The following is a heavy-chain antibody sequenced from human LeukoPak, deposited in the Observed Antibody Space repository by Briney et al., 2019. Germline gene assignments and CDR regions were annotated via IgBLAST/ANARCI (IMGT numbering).Heavy chain of an antibody. J-gene: IGHJ6*02. V-gene: IGHV3-64D*09. CDR1: GFPFSSYA. CDR2: ISDSGGST. CDR3: VRGYSFGPYGMDV. Sequence: GGSLRLSCSASGFPFSSYAMHWVRQAPGKGLEYVSAISDSGGSTYYADSVKGRFTISRDNSKNTLYLQMSSLGAEDTAVYFCVRGYSFGPYGMDVWGQGTTVTVSS. D-gene: IGHD2-15*01.